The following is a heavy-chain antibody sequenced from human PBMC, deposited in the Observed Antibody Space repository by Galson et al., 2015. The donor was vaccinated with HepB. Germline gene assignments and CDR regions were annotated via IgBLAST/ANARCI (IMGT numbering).Heavy chain of an antibody. V-gene: IGHV1-3*01. CDR1: GPTFSNYI. Sequence: SVKVSCKAPGPTFSNYIIHWVRQAPGQRLEWMGSINAGSGDTKYSEKFQGRVTITRDTSAGTAYVGLSRLRSGDTALYYCAGEVNVRRLITYYYGMDVWGQGTTVTVSS. CDR3: AGEVNVRRLITYYYGMDV. CDR2: INAGSGDT. D-gene: IGHD3-10*01. J-gene: IGHJ6*02.